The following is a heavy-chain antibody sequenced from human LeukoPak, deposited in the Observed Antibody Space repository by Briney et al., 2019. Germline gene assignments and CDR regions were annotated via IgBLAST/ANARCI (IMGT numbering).Heavy chain of an antibody. CDR1: GFTFSSYA. CDR2: ISGSGGST. D-gene: IGHD4-23*01. J-gene: IGHJ3*02. Sequence: QPGGSLRLSCAASGFTFSSYAMSWVRQAPGKGLEWVSAISGSGGSTYYADSVKGRFTISRDNSKNTLYLQMNSLRAEDTAVYYCAKDGPPDYGGNPEDAFDIWGQGTMVTVSS. CDR3: AKDGPPDYGGNPEDAFDI. V-gene: IGHV3-23*01.